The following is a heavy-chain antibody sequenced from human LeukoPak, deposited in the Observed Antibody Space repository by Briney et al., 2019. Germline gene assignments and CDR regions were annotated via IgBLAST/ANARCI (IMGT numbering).Heavy chain of an antibody. D-gene: IGHD4-17*01. V-gene: IGHV1-2*02. CDR2: INPNSGGT. J-gene: IGHJ4*02. Sequence: GASVKVSCKASGYTFTGYYMHWVRQAPGQGLEWMGWINPNSGGTNYAQKFQGRVTMTRDTSISTAYMELSRLRSDDTAVYYCARGPNHSDYGDSTSRAPRLGWWGQGTLVTVSS. CDR1: GYTFTGYY. CDR3: ARGPNHSDYGDSTSRAPRLGW.